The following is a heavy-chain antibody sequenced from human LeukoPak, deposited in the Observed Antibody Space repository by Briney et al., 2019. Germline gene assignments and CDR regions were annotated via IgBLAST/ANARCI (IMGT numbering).Heavy chain of an antibody. CDR1: GFTFSSYS. CDR2: ISSSSSYI. J-gene: IGHJ4*02. Sequence: GGSLRLSCAASGFTFSSYSMNWVRQAPGKGLEWVSSISSSSSYIYYADSVKGRFTISRDNAKNSLYLQMNSLRAEDTAVYYCARDQLYSGSHCGDYWGQGTLVTVSS. D-gene: IGHD1-26*01. V-gene: IGHV3-21*01. CDR3: ARDQLYSGSHCGDY.